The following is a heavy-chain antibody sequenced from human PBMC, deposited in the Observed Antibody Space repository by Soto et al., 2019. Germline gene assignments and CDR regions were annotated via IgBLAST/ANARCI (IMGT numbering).Heavy chain of an antibody. V-gene: IGHV3-7*03. CDR3: AGGSVWLSDY. Sequence: EVQLVESGGGLVQPGGSLRLSCAASGFSISSYWMNWVRQAPGKGLEWVAIIRKDGSEKYYVDSVKGRFTISRDNAKNSLYLQMNSPRDDDTAVYYCAGGSVWLSDYWGRGTLVTVSS. CDR2: IRKDGSEK. CDR1: GFSISSYW. D-gene: IGHD6-19*01. J-gene: IGHJ4*02.